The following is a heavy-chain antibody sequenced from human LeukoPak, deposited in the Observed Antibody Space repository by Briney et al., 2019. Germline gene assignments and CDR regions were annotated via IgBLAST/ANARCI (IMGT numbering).Heavy chain of an antibody. Sequence: GGSLRLSCAASGFTFSSYAMSWVRQAPGKGLEWVSAISGSGGSTPYADSVKGRFTISRDNSKNTLYLQMSSLRAEDTAVYYCAKAEMASITFYYFDYWGQGTLVTVSS. CDR3: AKAEMASITFYYFDY. V-gene: IGHV3-23*01. CDR1: GFTFSSYA. D-gene: IGHD5-24*01. CDR2: ISGSGGST. J-gene: IGHJ4*02.